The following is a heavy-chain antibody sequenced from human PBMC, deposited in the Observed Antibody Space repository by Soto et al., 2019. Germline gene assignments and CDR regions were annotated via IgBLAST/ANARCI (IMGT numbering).Heavy chain of an antibody. D-gene: IGHD3-22*01. J-gene: IGHJ6*02. CDR1: GGTFSSYA. CDR3: ARTFYDGSGYRFRGMDV. CDR2: IIPIFGTA. V-gene: IGHV1-69*13. Sequence: SVKVSCKASGGTFSSYAISWVRQAPGQGLEWMGGIIPIFGTANYAQKFQGRVTITADESTSTAYMELSSLRSEDTAVYYCARTFYDGSGYRFRGMDVWGQGTTVTVSS.